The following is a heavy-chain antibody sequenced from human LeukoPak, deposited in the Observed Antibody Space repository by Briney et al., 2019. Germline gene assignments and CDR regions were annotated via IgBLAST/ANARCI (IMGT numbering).Heavy chain of an antibody. J-gene: IGHJ3*02. D-gene: IGHD3-16*01. V-gene: IGHV4-59*01. CDR3: ARVRMITFGGPTDAFDI. Sequence: SETLSLTCTVSGGSISSYYWSWIRQPPGKGLEWIGYIYYSGSTNYNPSLKSRVTISVDTSKNQFSLKLSSVTAADTAVYYCARVRMITFGGPTDAFDIWGQGTMVTVSS. CDR2: IYYSGST. CDR1: GGSISSYY.